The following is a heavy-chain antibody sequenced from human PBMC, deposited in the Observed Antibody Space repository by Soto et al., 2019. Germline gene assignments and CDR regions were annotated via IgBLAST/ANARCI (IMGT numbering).Heavy chain of an antibody. CDR1: GGTLSGYA. V-gene: IGHV3-64*01. CDR3: ARRARSDFYHLGV. Sequence: GGSLILSCAASGGTLSGYAMDWVRQAPGKGLEYVSGISTNGVGTYYANSVQGRFTISRDNSKNTVYLQMGSLRPEDMAVYYWARRARSDFYHLGVWCKGTRVAVSS. D-gene: IGHD6-6*01. J-gene: IGHJ6*03. CDR2: ISTNGVGT.